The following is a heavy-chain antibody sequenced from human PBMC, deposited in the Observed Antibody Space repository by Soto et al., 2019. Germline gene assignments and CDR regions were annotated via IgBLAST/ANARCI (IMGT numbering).Heavy chain of an antibody. CDR2: MNTGGCT. Sequence: SETLSLTCTVSIGALSRGDYYWTWVRQFPGKGLEWMGYMNTGGCTYFNPSLKSRATISLDRSKNQFSLRLNYVTAADTAVYYCARGPLGHLDPFLYWGQGTQVTVSS. CDR1: IGALSRGDYY. J-gene: IGHJ4*02. CDR3: ARGPLGHLDPFLY. V-gene: IGHV4-30-4*08.